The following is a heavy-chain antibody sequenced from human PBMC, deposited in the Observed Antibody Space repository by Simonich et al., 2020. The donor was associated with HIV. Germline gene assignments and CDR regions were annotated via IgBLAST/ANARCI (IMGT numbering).Heavy chain of an antibody. CDR3: AREDYSGSATYPGDY. Sequence: QVQLVQSGSELRKPGASVKVSCKASGYTFTNYAINWVRQAPGQGLEWKGWNNTNTATPTYAPDFTGRFVFSWKTSVSTAYLQIRSLKAEDTAVYFCAREDYSGSATYPGDYWGQGTLVTVSS. CDR2: NNTNTATP. J-gene: IGHJ4*02. CDR1: GYTFTNYA. V-gene: IGHV7-4-1*01. D-gene: IGHD3-10*01.